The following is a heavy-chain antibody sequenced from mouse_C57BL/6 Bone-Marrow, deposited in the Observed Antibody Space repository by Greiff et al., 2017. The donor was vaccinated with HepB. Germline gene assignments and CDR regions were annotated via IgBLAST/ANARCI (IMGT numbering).Heavy chain of an antibody. CDR2: IRLKSDNYAT. Sequence: EVKVEESGGGLVQPGGSVKLSCVASGFTFSNYWMNWVRQSPEKGLEWVAQIRLKSDNYATHYAESVKGRFTISRDDSKSSVYLQMNNLRAEDTGIYYCTVGFDYWGQGTTLTVSS. CDR3: TVGFDY. V-gene: IGHV6-3*01. CDR1: GFTFSNYW. J-gene: IGHJ2*01.